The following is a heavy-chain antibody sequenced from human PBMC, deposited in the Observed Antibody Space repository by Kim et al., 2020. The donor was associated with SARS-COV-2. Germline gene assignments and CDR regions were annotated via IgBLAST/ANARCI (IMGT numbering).Heavy chain of an antibody. CDR3: ARWEGTMVRGDY. J-gene: IGHJ4*02. V-gene: IGHV1-46*01. D-gene: IGHD3-10*01. Sequence: SDAQKFQGRVTMTRDTSTSTVYMERSSLRSEDTAVYYCARWEGTMVRGDYWGQGTLVTVSS.